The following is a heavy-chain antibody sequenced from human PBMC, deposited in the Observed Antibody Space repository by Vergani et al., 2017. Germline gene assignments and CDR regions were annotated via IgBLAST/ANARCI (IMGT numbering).Heavy chain of an antibody. CDR2: IYYTGSI. D-gene: IGHD2-15*01. CDR1: GGSISSRSHY. Sequence: QVRLQESGPGLVKPSETLSLTCIVSGGSISSRSHYWGWIRQAPGKGLEWIASIYYTGSIYYNPSLKSRVTISVDPSKNQFSLNLRSATASDTAIYFCARQDSWNWFGPWGRGARVTVSS. CDR3: ARQDSWNWFGP. V-gene: IGHV4-39*01. J-gene: IGHJ5*02.